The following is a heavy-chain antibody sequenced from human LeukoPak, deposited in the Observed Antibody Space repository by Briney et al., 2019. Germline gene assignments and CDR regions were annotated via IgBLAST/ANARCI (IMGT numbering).Heavy chain of an antibody. D-gene: IGHD3-10*01. CDR3: ARESYYYGSGDDY. J-gene: IGHJ4*02. V-gene: IGHV1-2*02. Sequence: ASVKVSCKSSGYTFTGYYMHWVRQAPGQGLEWMGWINPNSGGTNYAQKFQGRVTMTRDTSISTAYMELSRLRSDDTAVYYCARESYYYGSGDDYWGQGTLVTDSS. CDR1: GYTFTGYY. CDR2: INPNSGGT.